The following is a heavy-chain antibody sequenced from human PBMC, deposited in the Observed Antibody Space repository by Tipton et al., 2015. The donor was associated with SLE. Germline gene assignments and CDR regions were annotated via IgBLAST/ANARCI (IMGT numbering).Heavy chain of an antibody. Sequence: TLSLTCAVYGGSFSGYYWSWIRQPPGKGLEWIGEINHSGSTNYNPSLKSRDTISVDTSKNQFSLKLSSVTAADTAVYYCARAGSSSWYPSDYWGQGTLVTVSS. V-gene: IGHV4-34*01. CDR2: INHSGST. CDR3: ARAGSSSWYPSDY. D-gene: IGHD6-13*01. J-gene: IGHJ4*02. CDR1: GGSFSGYY.